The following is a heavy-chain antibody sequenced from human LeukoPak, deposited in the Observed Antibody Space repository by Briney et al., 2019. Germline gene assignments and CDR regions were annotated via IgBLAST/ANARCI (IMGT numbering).Heavy chain of an antibody. V-gene: IGHV3-21*01. CDR2: ISSSSSYI. D-gene: IGHD4-11*01. CDR3: ARVVTVTTDYYYYMDV. Sequence: GGSLRLSCAASGFTFSSYSMNWVRQAPGKGLEWVSSISSSSSYIYYADSVKGRFTISRDNAKNSLYLQMNSLRAEDTAVYYCARVVTVTTDYYYYMDVWGKGTTVTVSS. CDR1: GFTFSSYS. J-gene: IGHJ6*03.